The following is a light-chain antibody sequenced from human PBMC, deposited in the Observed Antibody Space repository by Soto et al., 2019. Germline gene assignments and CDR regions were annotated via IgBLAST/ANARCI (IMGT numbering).Light chain of an antibody. V-gene: IGLV2-14*01. Sequence: QSALTQPASVSGSPGQSITISCTGTSSDLAIYNYVSWYQQQPGKAPKLMIYQVTNRPSGVPNRFSGSRSGNTASLTISGLQAEDEAEYYCSSNTDSSNYVFGTGTKLTVL. CDR1: SSDLAIYNY. CDR3: SSNTDSSNYV. J-gene: IGLJ1*01. CDR2: QVT.